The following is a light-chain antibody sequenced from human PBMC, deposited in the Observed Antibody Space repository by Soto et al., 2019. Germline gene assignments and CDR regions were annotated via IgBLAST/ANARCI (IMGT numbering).Light chain of an antibody. CDR3: QSYDSSLSALHV. CDR1: SSNIGAGYD. Sequence: QSVLTQPPSVSGAPGQRVTISCTGSSSNIGAGYDVHWYQQLPGTAPKLLIYGNSNRPSGVPDRFSGSKSGTSASLAITGLQAEDDADYYCQSYDSSLSALHVFGTRTKVTVL. J-gene: IGLJ1*01. V-gene: IGLV1-40*01. CDR2: GNS.